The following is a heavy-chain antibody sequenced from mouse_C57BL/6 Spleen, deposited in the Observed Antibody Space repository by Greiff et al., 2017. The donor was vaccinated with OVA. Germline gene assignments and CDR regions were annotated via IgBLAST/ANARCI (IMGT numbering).Heavy chain of an antibody. J-gene: IGHJ1*03. CDR3: ARPIYYYGSSWYFDV. Sequence: VQLQQPGAELVKPGASVKLSCKASGYTFTSYWMHWVKQRPGQGLEWIGMIHPNSGSTNYNEKFKSKATLTVDKSSSTAYMQLSSLTSEGSAVYYCARPIYYYGSSWYFDVWGTGTTVTVSS. CDR2: IHPNSGST. V-gene: IGHV1-64*01. D-gene: IGHD1-1*01. CDR1: GYTFTSYW.